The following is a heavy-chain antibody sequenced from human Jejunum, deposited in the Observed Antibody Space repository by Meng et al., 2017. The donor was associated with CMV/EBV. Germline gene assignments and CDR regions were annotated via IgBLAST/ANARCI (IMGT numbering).Heavy chain of an antibody. CDR1: Y. V-gene: IGHV4-59*01. J-gene: IGHJ6*02. CDR2: VYYGGST. CDR3: ARTPTHTTVSGVGTINRGHVMDV. D-gene: IGHD3-3*01. Sequence: YWSWIRQPPGKGLELIGYVYYGGSTTYNPSLQSRVTISVDRSTRQFFLKLTSVTAADTAVYFCARTPTHTTVSGVGTINRGHVMDVWGQGTTVTVSS.